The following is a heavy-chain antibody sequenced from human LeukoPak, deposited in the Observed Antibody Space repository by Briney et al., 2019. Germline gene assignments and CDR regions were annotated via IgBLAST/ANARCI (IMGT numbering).Heavy chain of an antibody. D-gene: IGHD1-20*01. CDR1: GGSISGYY. CDR3: ARNALTAPSYYCMDV. Sequence: SETLSLTCTVSGGSISGYYWNWIRQPPGKGLEWVGYIYYTGSTIYNPSLKSRVTISLDTSKNQFSLKLNSVTAADTAVYFCARNALTAPSYYCMDVWGKGTTVTVSS. V-gene: IGHV4-59*01. CDR2: IYYTGST. J-gene: IGHJ6*03.